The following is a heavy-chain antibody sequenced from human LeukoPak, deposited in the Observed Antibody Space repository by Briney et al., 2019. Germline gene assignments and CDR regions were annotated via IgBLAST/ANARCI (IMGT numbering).Heavy chain of an antibody. J-gene: IGHJ4*02. V-gene: IGHV4-39*01. CDR1: GGSISSSGYF. D-gene: IGHD2-2*01. CDR2: LYFSGST. CDR3: ARRRDCGSTNCYFDP. Sequence: SETLSLTCTVSGGSISSSGYFWGWLRQPPGKGLEWIASLYFSGSTYYNPSLKSRVTISVDTSKNQFSLNLRSVTAADTSVYYCARRRDCGSTNCYFDPWGQGTLVAVSS.